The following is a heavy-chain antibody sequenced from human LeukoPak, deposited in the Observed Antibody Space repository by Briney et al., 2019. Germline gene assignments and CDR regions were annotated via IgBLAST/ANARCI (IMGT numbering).Heavy chain of an antibody. J-gene: IGHJ4*02. D-gene: IGHD5-12*01. CDR3: AKDRRNTVPTISDY. V-gene: IGHV3-23*01. CDR1: GFTFSSYA. Sequence: GGSLRLSCAASGFTFSSYAMNWARQAPGKGLEWVSAISGSGGSTYYADSVKGRFTISRDNSENTLYLRMNSLGAEDTAVYYCAKDRRNTVPTISDYWGQGTLVTVSS. CDR2: ISGSGGST.